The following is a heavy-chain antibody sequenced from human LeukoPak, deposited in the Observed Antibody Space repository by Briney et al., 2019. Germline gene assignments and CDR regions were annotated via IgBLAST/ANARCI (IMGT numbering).Heavy chain of an antibody. V-gene: IGHV3-53*05. CDR2: IYSGDTT. J-gene: IGHJ4*02. D-gene: IGHD2-21*01. CDR1: GFTVSSNF. CDR3: ARDRAKVIATLME. Sequence: GGSLRLSCAVSGFTVSSNFMSWVRQAPGKGLEWVSVIYSGDTTNYADSVKGRFTISRDNSRNTLYLQMNSLRAGDTAVYYCARDRAKVIATLMEWGQGTLVTVSS.